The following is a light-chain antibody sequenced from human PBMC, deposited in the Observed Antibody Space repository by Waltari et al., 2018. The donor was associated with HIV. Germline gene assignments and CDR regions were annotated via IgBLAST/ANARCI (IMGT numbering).Light chain of an antibody. CDR1: SNDVGSSNY. Sequence: QSALTQPASVSGSPGQSLTLSCTGTSNDVGSSNYVSWHQQHPGEAPKPLIHDVSDRPAVISNRFSGSKSGNTASLTISGLQTDDEADYYCGSYTSSSTFVFGTGTRVTVL. CDR3: GSYTSSSTFV. V-gene: IGLV2-14*03. J-gene: IGLJ1*01. CDR2: DVS.